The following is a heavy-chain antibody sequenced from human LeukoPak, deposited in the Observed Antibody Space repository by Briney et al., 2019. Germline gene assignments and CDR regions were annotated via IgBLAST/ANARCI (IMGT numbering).Heavy chain of an antibody. V-gene: IGHV3-23*01. Sequence: GGSLRLSCAASGFTLSSYAMIWVPQARGKGLECFSSLSGSGDLSYYADSVKRRFNISRDNSKNTLYLQMNSLRAEDTAVYYCAKRIAATGIGYYFDYWGQGNLVTVSS. J-gene: IGHJ4*02. CDR3: AKRIAATGIGYYFDY. CDR2: LSGSGDLS. D-gene: IGHD6-13*01. CDR1: GFTLSSYA.